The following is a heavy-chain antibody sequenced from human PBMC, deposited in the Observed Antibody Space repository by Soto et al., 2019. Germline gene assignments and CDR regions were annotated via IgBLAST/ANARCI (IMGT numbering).Heavy chain of an antibody. J-gene: IGHJ5*02. CDR1: GFTFSSSA. CDR2: IRFGGGDT. CDR3: AKCSVVPVRTSGWCNWLDP. D-gene: IGHD6-19*01. V-gene: IGHV3-23*01. Sequence: EVQLLESGGGLAQPGGSRRRSCAASGFTFSSSAMNWVRQAPGKGLEWVSSIRFGGGDTFYADSLRVRFTVSRDISRNTLYLQMNSLRAEDTAIYYCAKCSVVPVRTSGWCNWLDPWGQGSLVTVSS.